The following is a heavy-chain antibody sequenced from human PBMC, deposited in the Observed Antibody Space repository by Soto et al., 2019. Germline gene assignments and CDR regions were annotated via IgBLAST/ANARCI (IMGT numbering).Heavy chain of an antibody. V-gene: IGHV3-23*01. J-gene: IGHJ4*02. CDR1: GFTFSSYA. D-gene: IGHD6-6*01. CDR2: ISSSGGST. CDR3: AKSSSSSLDYFDS. Sequence: EVQLLESGGGLVQPGGSLRLSCAASGFTFSSYAMIWVRQAPGKGLEWVSAISSSGGSTYYADSVKGRFTISRDNSKNTLYLQMNCLRAENTAVYYCAKSSSSSLDYFDSWGQGTLVTVSS.